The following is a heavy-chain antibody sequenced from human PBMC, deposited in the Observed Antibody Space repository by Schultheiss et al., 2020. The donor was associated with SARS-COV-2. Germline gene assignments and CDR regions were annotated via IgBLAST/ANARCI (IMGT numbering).Heavy chain of an antibody. CDR3: AKDWGYGSGSYRSYGMDV. CDR1: GFTFSSYA. D-gene: IGHD3-10*01. V-gene: IGHV3-30*07. Sequence: GGSLRLSCAASGFTFSSYAMHWVRQAPGKGLEWVAVISYDGSNKYYADSVKGRFTISRDNSKNTLYLQMNSLRAEDTAVYYCAKDWGYGSGSYRSYGMDVWGQGTTVTVAS. J-gene: IGHJ6*02. CDR2: ISYDGSNK.